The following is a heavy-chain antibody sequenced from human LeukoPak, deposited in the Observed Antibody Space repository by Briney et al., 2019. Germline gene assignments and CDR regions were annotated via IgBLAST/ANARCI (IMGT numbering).Heavy chain of an antibody. CDR3: TTDYEGIGSGSYAFDF. J-gene: IGHJ3*01. CDR1: GFTVSSNY. CDR2: IKTKTDGETT. V-gene: IGHV3-15*01. Sequence: PGGSLRLSCAASGFTVSSNYMIWVRQAPGKGLEWVGRIKTKTDGETTAYAAFVKGRFTISRDDSKDTLYLQMNSLQIEDTAMYYCTTDYEGIGSGSYAFDFWGQGTKVTVSS. D-gene: IGHD3-10*01.